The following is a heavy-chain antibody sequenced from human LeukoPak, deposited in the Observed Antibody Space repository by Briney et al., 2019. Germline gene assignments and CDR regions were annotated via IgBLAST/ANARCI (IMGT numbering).Heavy chain of an antibody. CDR2: ISSSGSTI. D-gene: IGHD4-23*01. J-gene: IGHJ4*02. CDR1: GFTFSSYE. V-gene: IGHV3-48*03. Sequence: GGSLRLSCAASGFTFSSYEMNWVRQAPGKGLEWVSYISSSGSTIYYADSVKGRFTISRDNAKNSLYLQMNSLRAEDTAVYYCARDHGGLGYPDYWGQGTLVIVSS. CDR3: ARDHGGLGYPDY.